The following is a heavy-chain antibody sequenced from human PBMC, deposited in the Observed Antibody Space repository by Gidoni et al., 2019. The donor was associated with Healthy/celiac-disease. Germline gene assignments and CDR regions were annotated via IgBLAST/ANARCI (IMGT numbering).Heavy chain of an antibody. Sequence: QVQLVQSGAEVKKPGASAKVTCTSSGYTITGYYMHWVRQAPGQGLEWMGWINPSSGGTNYAQKFQGRVTMTRDTSISTAYMELSRLGSDDTAVYYCTGGGAVVSYNFDYWGQGTLVTVSS. CDR3: TGGGAVVSYNFDY. J-gene: IGHJ4*02. CDR1: GYTITGYY. D-gene: IGHD3-22*01. V-gene: IGHV1-2*02. CDR2: INPSSGGT.